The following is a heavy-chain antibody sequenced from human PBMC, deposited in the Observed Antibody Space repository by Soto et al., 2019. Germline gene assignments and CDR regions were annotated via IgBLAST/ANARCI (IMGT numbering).Heavy chain of an antibody. J-gene: IGHJ4*02. Sequence: QVQLVQSGAEVKKPGSSVKVSCKASGGTFSSYAISWVRQAPGQGLEWMGGIIPIFGTANYAQKFQGRVTITADESTSTAYRELSSLRSEDTAVYYCAREPSGGLRLPGAFDYWGQGTLVTVSS. D-gene: IGHD5-12*01. V-gene: IGHV1-69*01. CDR1: GGTFSSYA. CDR3: AREPSGGLRLPGAFDY. CDR2: IIPIFGTA.